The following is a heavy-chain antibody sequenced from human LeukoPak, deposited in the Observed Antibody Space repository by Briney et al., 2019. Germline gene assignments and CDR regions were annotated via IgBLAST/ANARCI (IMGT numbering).Heavy chain of an antibody. J-gene: IGHJ4*02. CDR1: GFTFSDYY. CDR3: AREAGVITTDPDFDY. Sequence: GGSLRLSCAASGFTFSDYYMSWIRQAPGKGLEWVSYISSSGSTIYYADSVKGRFTISRDNAKNSLYLQMNSLRAEDTAVYYCAREAGVITTDPDFDYWGQGTLVTVSS. D-gene: IGHD3-22*01. V-gene: IGHV3-11*01. CDR2: ISSSGSTI.